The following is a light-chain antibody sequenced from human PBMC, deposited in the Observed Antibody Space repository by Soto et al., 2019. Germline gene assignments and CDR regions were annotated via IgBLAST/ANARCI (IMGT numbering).Light chain of an antibody. Sequence: QSALTQPASVSGSPGQSITISCTGTSSDVGGYNYVSWYQQHPGNAPKLMMYDVSNRPSGVSNRFSGSKSGNTASLTISGLQAEGEADYYCSSYTSSSTLVFGGGTKLTVL. CDR1: SSDVGGYNY. CDR2: DVS. V-gene: IGLV2-14*01. J-gene: IGLJ2*01. CDR3: SSYTSSSTLV.